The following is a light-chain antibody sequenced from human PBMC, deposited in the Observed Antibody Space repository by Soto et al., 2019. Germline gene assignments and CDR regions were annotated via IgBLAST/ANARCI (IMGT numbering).Light chain of an antibody. CDR2: EVS. Sequence: QSVLTQPASVSGSPGQSITISCTGTSSDVGTYDFVSWYQQHPGKAPKLLIYEVSNRPSGISDRFSGSNSDNTASLTISGLQAEDEADYYCSSSTTFTTLLFGTGTKLTVL. CDR3: SSSTTFTTLL. CDR1: SSDVGTYDF. V-gene: IGLV2-14*01. J-gene: IGLJ1*01.